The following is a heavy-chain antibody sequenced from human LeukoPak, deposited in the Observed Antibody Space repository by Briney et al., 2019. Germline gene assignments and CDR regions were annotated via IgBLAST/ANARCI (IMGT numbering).Heavy chain of an antibody. CDR3: ARVDYDILTGYSLDAFDI. J-gene: IGHJ3*02. V-gene: IGHV4-59*01. Sequence: KPSETLSLTCTVSGGSISSYYWSWIRQPPGKGLEWIGYIYYSGSTNYNPSLKSRVTISVDTSKNQFSLKLSSVTAADTAVYYCARVDYDILTGYSLDAFDIWGQGTMVTVSS. CDR1: GGSISSYY. D-gene: IGHD3-9*01. CDR2: IYYSGST.